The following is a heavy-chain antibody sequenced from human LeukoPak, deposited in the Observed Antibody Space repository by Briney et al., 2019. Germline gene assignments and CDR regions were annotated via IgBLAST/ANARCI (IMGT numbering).Heavy chain of an antibody. Sequence: ASVKVSCKASGYTFTSYDFNWVRQATGQRPEWMGWMSPNSGGTGYAQKFQDRVTMARNTSISTAYMELSSLRSDDTAVYYCARGPPNWGYDYWGPGTLVTVSS. J-gene: IGHJ4*02. CDR3: ARGPPNWGYDY. D-gene: IGHD7-27*01. CDR1: GYTFTSYD. V-gene: IGHV1-8*01. CDR2: MSPNSGGT.